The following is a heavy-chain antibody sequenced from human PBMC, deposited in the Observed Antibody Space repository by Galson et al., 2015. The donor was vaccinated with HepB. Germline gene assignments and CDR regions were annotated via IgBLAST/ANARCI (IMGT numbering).Heavy chain of an antibody. CDR2: ISAHNGNT. J-gene: IGHJ6*02. V-gene: IGHV1-18*01. D-gene: IGHD2-2*01. Sequence: SVKVSCKASGYRFNVRGVSWVRQAPGRGLEWVGWISAHNGNTIHGQNMQGRVTLTTDTSTATAYMELRSLTYDDTAIYYCARDSPDIVLIPAARPPNYSDFGMDVWGQGTTVIVSS. CDR3: ARDSPDIVLIPAARPPNYSDFGMDV. CDR1: GYRFNVRG.